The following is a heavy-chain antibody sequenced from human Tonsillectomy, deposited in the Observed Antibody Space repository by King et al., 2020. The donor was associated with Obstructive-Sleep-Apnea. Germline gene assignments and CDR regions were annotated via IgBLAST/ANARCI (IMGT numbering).Heavy chain of an antibody. V-gene: IGHV4-39*07. D-gene: IGHD2-2*01. Sequence: QLQESGPGLVRPSETLSLTCTVSGGSISSTSYYWGWIRQPPGKGLEWISNIYYSGSTYYNPSLTSRVTISVDTSKNQFSLKLRSVTAADTAVYYCARGEYRGFAHQSWFDPWGQGTLITVSS. CDR2: IYYSGST. CDR3: ARGEYRGFAHQSWFDP. CDR1: GGSISSTSYY. J-gene: IGHJ5*02.